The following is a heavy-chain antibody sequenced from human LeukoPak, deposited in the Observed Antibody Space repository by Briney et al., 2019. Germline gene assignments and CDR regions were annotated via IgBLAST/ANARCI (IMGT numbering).Heavy chain of an antibody. Sequence: GGSLRLSCAASGFTFSSYAMSWVRQAPGKGLEWVSAISGSGGSTYYADSVKGRFTISRDNSKNTLYLQMNSLRAEDTAVYYCARDVTMIVVVINYGMDVWGQGTTVTVSS. D-gene: IGHD3-22*01. J-gene: IGHJ6*02. CDR2: ISGSGGST. CDR1: GFTFSSYA. CDR3: ARDVTMIVVVINYGMDV. V-gene: IGHV3-23*01.